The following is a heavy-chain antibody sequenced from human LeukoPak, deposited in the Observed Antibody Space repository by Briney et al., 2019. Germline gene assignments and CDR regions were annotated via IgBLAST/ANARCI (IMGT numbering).Heavy chain of an antibody. J-gene: IGHJ6*02. D-gene: IGHD3-22*01. Sequence: GGSLRLSCAASGFTFSSYWMSWVRQAPGKGLEWVANIKQDGSEKYYVDSVKGRFTISRDNAKNSLYLQMNSLRAEDTAVYYCARSSGYYDYYYYGMDVWGQGTTVTVSS. CDR1: GFTFSSYW. CDR2: IKQDGSEK. V-gene: IGHV3-7*01. CDR3: ARSSGYYDYYYYGMDV.